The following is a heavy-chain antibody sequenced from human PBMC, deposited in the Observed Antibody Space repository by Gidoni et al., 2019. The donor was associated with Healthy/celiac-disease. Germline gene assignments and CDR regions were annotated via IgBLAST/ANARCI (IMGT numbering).Heavy chain of an antibody. J-gene: IGHJ4*02. CDR1: GGPISSGSYY. CDR3: ARLRVATMDFDY. Sequence: QVQLQESGPGLVQPSQTLSLTGTVSGGPISSGSYYWRWIRQPAGQGLRWIGRIYTSGSTNYNPSLKSRVTISVDTSKNQFSLKLSSVTAADTAVYYCARLRVATMDFDYWGQGTLVTVSS. D-gene: IGHD5-12*01. CDR2: IYTSGST. V-gene: IGHV4-61*02.